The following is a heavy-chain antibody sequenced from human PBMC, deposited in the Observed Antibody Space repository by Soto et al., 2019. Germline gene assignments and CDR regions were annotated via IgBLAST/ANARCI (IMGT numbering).Heavy chain of an antibody. CDR3: ARGIVGATIWFEP. J-gene: IGHJ5*02. Sequence: SETLSLTCIVSGGSISSYYWSWIRQPPGKGLEWIGYIYYSGSTNYNPSLKSRVTISVDTSKNQFSLKLSSVTAADTAVYYCARGIVGATIWFEPWGQGTLVTVSS. CDR2: IYYSGST. V-gene: IGHV4-59*01. D-gene: IGHD1-26*01. CDR1: GGSISSYY.